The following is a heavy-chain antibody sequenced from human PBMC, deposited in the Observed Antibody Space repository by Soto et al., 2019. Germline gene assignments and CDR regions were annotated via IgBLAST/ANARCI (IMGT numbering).Heavy chain of an antibody. CDR2: IYYTGST. D-gene: IGHD6-19*01. CDR1: GGSISSYY. V-gene: IGHV4-59*01. CDR3: ARTRGSSGWFDY. J-gene: IGHJ4*02. Sequence: SETLSLTCTVSGGSISSYYWSWIRQPPGKGLQWIGYIYYTGSTNYNPSLKSRVTISLDTSKNQFSLNLSSVTAADTAVYYCARTRGSSGWFDYWGQGILVTVSS.